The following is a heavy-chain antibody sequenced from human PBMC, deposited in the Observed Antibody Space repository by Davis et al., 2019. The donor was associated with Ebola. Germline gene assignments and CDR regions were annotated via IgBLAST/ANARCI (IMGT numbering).Heavy chain of an antibody. CDR3: ARGYYYGSGSPYDY. V-gene: IGHV1-3*01. CDR2: INAGNGDT. J-gene: IGHJ4*02. CDR1: GYTFTSYA. Sequence: ASVKVSCKASGYTFTSYAIHWVRQAPGQRLEWMGWINAGNGDTKYSQKFQGRVTITRDTSASTAYMELSSLRSEDTAVYYCARGYYYGSGSPYDYWGQGTLVTVSS. D-gene: IGHD3-10*01.